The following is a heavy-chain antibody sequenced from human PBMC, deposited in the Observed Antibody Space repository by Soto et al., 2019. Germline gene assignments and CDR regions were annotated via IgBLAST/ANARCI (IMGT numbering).Heavy chain of an antibody. V-gene: IGHV1-24*01. CDR2: FDPEDGET. CDR1: GYTLTELS. J-gene: IGHJ3*02. CDR3: ATYRMITFGGVIVMNAFDI. D-gene: IGHD3-16*02. Sequence: ASVKVSCKVSGYTLTELSMHWVRQAPGKGLEWMGGFDPEDGETIYAQKFQGRVTMTEDTSTDTAYMELSSLRSEDTAVYYCATYRMITFGGVIVMNAFDIGGQGTMVTVSS.